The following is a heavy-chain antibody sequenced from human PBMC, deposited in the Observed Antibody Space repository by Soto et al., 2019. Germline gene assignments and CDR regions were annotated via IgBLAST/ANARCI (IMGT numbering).Heavy chain of an antibody. CDR2: IYYSGST. D-gene: IGHD3-22*01. Sequence: SETLSLTCTVSGGSISSYYWSWIRQPPGKGLEWIGYIYYSGSTNYNPSLKSRVTISVDTSKNQFSLKLSSVTAADTAVYYCARAGAPVPTWYYYDRSWFDPWGQGTLVTVSS. CDR3: ARAGAPVPTWYYYDRSWFDP. J-gene: IGHJ5*02. V-gene: IGHV4-59*01. CDR1: GGSISSYY.